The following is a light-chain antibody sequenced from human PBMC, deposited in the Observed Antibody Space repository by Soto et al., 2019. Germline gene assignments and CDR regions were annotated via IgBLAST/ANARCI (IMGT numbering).Light chain of an antibody. Sequence: VLTQSPGTLSLSPGERATLSYRASQRVNSNYFAWYQQKPGQAPRLLVFGAPTRATGIPDRFSGSGSGTDFILTISRVEPEDFAVYYCQQYTASSGIFTFGPGTRVDIK. J-gene: IGKJ3*01. V-gene: IGKV3-20*01. CDR1: QRVNSNY. CDR3: QQYTASSGIFT. CDR2: GAP.